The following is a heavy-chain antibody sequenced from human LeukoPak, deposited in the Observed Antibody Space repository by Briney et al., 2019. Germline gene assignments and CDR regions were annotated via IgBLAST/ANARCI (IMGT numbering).Heavy chain of an antibody. CDR3: AREFWNYRSGNLQAFDI. D-gene: IGHD3-10*01. Sequence: PSETLSLTCAVSGVSISGSYYYWGWIRQPPGKGLEWIGNIYYSGSTYYNASLQSRVTISIDTSKNQFSLKLSSVTAADTAVYYCAREFWNYRSGNLQAFDIWGQGTMVTVSS. CDR1: GVSISGSYYY. V-gene: IGHV4-39*07. CDR2: IYYSGST. J-gene: IGHJ3*02.